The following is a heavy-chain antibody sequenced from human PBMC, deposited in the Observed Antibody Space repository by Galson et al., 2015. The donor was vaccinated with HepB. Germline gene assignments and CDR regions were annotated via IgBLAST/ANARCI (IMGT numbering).Heavy chain of an antibody. Sequence: SVKVSCKASGGTFSSYAISWVRQAPGQGLEWMGGIIPIFGTANYAQKFQGRVTITADESTSTAYMELSSLRSEDTAVYYCAREVVRLRLGELSFPINYYGMDVWGQGTTVTVSS. CDR2: IIPIFGTA. CDR3: AREVVRLRLGELSFPINYYGMDV. D-gene: IGHD3-16*02. CDR1: GGTFSSYA. J-gene: IGHJ6*02. V-gene: IGHV1-69*13.